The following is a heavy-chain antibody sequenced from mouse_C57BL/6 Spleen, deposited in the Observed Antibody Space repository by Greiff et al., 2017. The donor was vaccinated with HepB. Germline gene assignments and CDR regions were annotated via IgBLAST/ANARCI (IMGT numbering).Heavy chain of an antibody. Sequence: QVQLQQPGAELVKPGASVKLSCKASGYTFTSYWMHWVKQRPGQGLEWIGMIHPNSGSTNYNEKFKSKATLTVDKSSSTAYMQLSSLTSEDSAVYYCAALLLGPYYFDYWGQGTTLTVSS. CDR1: GYTFTSYW. J-gene: IGHJ2*01. CDR2: IHPNSGST. V-gene: IGHV1-64*01. D-gene: IGHD4-1*01. CDR3: AALLLGPYYFDY.